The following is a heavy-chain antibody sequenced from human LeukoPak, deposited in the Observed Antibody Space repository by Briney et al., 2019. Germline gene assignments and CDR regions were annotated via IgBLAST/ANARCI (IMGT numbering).Heavy chain of an antibody. CDR1: GFSVSSSSYY. CDR3: ASLRSYYEDY. J-gene: IGHJ4*02. CDR2: IYYSGST. V-gene: IGHV4-39*07. Sequence: SETLSLTCTVSGFSVSSSSYYWGWIRQPPGKGLEWIGNIYYSGSTYYNPSLKSRVTMSVDTSKNQFSLNLSSVTAADTAVYYCASLRSYYEDYWGQGTLVTVSS. D-gene: IGHD1-26*01.